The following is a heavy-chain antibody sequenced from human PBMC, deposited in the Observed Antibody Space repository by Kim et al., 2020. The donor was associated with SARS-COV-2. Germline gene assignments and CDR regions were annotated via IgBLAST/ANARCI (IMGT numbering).Heavy chain of an antibody. V-gene: IGHV4-39*01. CDR3: VRTAYCTSATCYRGWVDS. CDR2: IYYTGSS. Sequence: SETLSLTCIVSGGSISSSSYYWGWMRQPPGKGLEWIASIYYTGSSYYNPSLKSRVTISVDTSKNQFSLKLSSVIAADTAVYYCVRTAYCTSATCYRGWVDSWGQGTWSPSPQ. CDR1: GGSISSSSYY. J-gene: IGHJ5*01. D-gene: IGHD2-2*02.